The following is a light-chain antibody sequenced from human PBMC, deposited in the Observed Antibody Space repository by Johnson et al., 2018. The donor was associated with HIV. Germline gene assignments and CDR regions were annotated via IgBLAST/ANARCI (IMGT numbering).Light chain of an antibody. J-gene: IGLJ1*01. V-gene: IGLV1-47*01. CDR2: RNH. Sequence: QSVLTQPPSVSVAPGHQVTISCSGSSSNIANNYVSWYQQVPGTAPKLLIYRNHQRPSGVPDRISGSKSGTSASLAIRGLQAEDEADYYCAAWDDSLNGSYVFGTGTKVTVL. CDR3: AAWDDSLNGSYV. CDR1: SSNIANNY.